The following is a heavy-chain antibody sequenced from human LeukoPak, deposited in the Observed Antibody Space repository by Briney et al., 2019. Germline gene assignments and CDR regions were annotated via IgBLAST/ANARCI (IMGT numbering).Heavy chain of an antibody. Sequence: SQTLSLTCTVSGGSISSGSYYWSWIRQPARKGLEWIGRIYTSGSTNYNPSLKSRVTISVDTSKNQFSLKLSSVTAADTAVYYCARDQGDGYYDSSGSFDHWGQGTLVTVSS. CDR3: ARDQGDGYYDSSGSFDH. CDR1: GGSISSGSYY. J-gene: IGHJ4*02. D-gene: IGHD3-22*01. V-gene: IGHV4-61*02. CDR2: IYTSGST.